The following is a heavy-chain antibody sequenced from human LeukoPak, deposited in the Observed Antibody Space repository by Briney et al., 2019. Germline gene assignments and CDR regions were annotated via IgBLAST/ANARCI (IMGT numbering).Heavy chain of an antibody. CDR1: GLTFNIYG. Sequence: PGTSLRLSCAASGLTFNIYGLHWVRQAPGKGVEWVAVIWYDGSNKFYADSVKGRFTISRDNSRDTVYLQMNSLRAEDTAVYYCARDQYYFGSGTPGDDAFDIWGQGTMVTVSS. CDR2: IWYDGSNK. CDR3: ARDQYYFGSGTPGDDAFDI. D-gene: IGHD3-10*01. J-gene: IGHJ3*02. V-gene: IGHV3-33*01.